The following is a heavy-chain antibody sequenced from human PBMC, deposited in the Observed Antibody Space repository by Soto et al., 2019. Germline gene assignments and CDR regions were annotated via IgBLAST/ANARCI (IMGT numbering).Heavy chain of an antibody. Sequence: QVHLMQSGAEVKKPGASVRVSCKRSGYAFTTYGITWVRQAPGQGLEWMGWISAHNGNTNYAQKLQGRVTVTRDTSTSTAYMELRSLRSDDTAVSYCASGRYGDYWGQGALVTVSS. CDR1: GYAFTTYG. V-gene: IGHV1-18*01. CDR3: ASGRYGDY. D-gene: IGHD1-26*01. J-gene: IGHJ4*02. CDR2: ISAHNGNT.